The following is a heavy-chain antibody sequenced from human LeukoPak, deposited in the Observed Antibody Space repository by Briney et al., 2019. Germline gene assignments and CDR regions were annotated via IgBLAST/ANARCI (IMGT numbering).Heavy chain of an antibody. D-gene: IGHD4-23*01. CDR1: GYTLTSYY. J-gene: IGHJ4*02. Sequence: ASVKVSCKASGYTLTSYYMHWVRQAPGQGLEWMGIINPSGGSTSYAQKFQGRVTMTRDMSTSTVYMELSSLRSEDTAVYYCAANYGGNQYYFDYWGQGTLVTVSS. CDR3: AANYGGNQYYFDY. CDR2: INPSGGST. V-gene: IGHV1-46*01.